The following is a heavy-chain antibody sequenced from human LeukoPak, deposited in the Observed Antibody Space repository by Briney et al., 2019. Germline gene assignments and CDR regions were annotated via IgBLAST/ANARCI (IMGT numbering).Heavy chain of an antibody. J-gene: IGHJ5*02. V-gene: IGHV3-30-3*01. Sequence: GGSLRLSCAASGFTFSSYAMHWVRQAPGKGLEWVAVISYDGSNKYYADPVKGRFTISRDNSNNSQYLQMNSLRAEDTAVYYCARDPYYDSSGYYSNWFDRWGQGTLVTVSS. CDR2: ISYDGSNK. CDR1: GFTFSSYA. D-gene: IGHD3-22*01. CDR3: ARDPYYDSSGYYSNWFDR.